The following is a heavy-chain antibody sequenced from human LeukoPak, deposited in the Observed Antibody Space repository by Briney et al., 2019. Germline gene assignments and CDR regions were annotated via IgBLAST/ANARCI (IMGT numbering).Heavy chain of an antibody. D-gene: IGHD4-11*01. CDR2: ISGYNGKT. CDR1: GYPFTSFG. V-gene: IGHV1-18*03. J-gene: IGHJ4*02. CDR3: ARDRVYDYSNPRGFDY. Sequence: ASVRVSCKASGYPFTSFGSSWVRQAPGQGLEWMGWISGYNGKTNYAQNLQGRVTMTTDTSTSTAYMELGSLRSDDMAVYYCARDRVYDYSNPRGFDYWGQGTLVTVSS.